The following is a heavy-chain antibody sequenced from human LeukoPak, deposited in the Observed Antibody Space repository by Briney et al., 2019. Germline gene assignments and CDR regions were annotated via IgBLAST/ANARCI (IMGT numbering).Heavy chain of an antibody. CDR1: GGSISSYY. CDR2: IYYSGST. CDR3: ARAFWSGYYLDY. Sequence: SETLSLTCTVSGGSISSYYWSWIRQPPGKGLEWIGYIYYSGSTNYNPSLKSRVTISVDTSKNQFSLKLSSVTAADTAVYYCARAFWSGYYLDYWGQGTLVTVSS. V-gene: IGHV4-59*08. D-gene: IGHD3-3*01. J-gene: IGHJ4*02.